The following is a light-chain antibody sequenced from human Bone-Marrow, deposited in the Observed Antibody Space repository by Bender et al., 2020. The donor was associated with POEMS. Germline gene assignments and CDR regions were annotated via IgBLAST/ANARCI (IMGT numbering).Light chain of an antibody. CDR2: DVT. CDR1: PTDVGGYQS. CDR3: QSYDSSLSASV. J-gene: IGLJ2*01. V-gene: IGLV2-11*01. Sequence: QSALTQPRSLSGSPGQSVTMSCTGSPTDVGGYQSVSWYQQAPGKAPKLIIFDVTERPSGVPDRFSGSKSGNTASLTISGLRTEDEADYYCQSYDSSLSASVFGGGTKLTVL.